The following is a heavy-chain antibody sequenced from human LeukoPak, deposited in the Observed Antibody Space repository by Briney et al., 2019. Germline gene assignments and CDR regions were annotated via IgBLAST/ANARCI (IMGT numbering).Heavy chain of an antibody. D-gene: IGHD2/OR15-2a*01. Sequence: PGGSLRLSCAASGFTFSTYWMNWFRQTPGKGLEWVAKIRGDGGEKYYVDSVKGRFTISRDNAKNSLYLQMNSLRAEDTAVYYCARGPESYYMDVWGKGTTVTVSS. CDR3: ARGPESYYMDV. J-gene: IGHJ6*03. CDR1: GFTFSTYW. V-gene: IGHV3-7*01. CDR2: IRGDGGEK.